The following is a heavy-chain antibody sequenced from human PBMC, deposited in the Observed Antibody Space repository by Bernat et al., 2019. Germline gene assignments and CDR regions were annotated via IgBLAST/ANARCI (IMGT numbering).Heavy chain of an antibody. D-gene: IGHD6-13*01. J-gene: IGHJ4*02. Sequence: QVQLVQSGAEVKKPGASVKVSCKASGYNFSNYGISWVRQAPGQGLEWMGWISAYNGNTNYAQKVRGRDTMTTDTSTSTAYMELRSLRSDDTAVYYCVRGGGGAATGIMMAYWGQGTLVTVSS. CDR2: ISAYNGNT. CDR1: GYNFSNYG. CDR3: VRGGGGAATGIMMAY. V-gene: IGHV1-18*01.